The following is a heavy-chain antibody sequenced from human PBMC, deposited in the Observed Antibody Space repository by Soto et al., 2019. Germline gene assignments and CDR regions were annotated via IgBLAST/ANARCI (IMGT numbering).Heavy chain of an antibody. CDR2: IWYDGSNK. Sequence: HPGGSLRLSCAASGFTFSSYGMHWVRQAPGKGLEWVAVIWYDGSNKYYADSVKGRFTISRDNSKNTLHLQMNSLRAEDTAVYYCAREVTIAAAGGMGGAFDIWGQGTMVTVSS. D-gene: IGHD6-13*01. CDR1: GFTFSSYG. V-gene: IGHV3-33*01. CDR3: AREVTIAAAGGMGGAFDI. J-gene: IGHJ3*02.